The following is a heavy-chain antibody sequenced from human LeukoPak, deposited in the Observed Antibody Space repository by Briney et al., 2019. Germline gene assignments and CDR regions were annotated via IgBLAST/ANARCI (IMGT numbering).Heavy chain of an antibody. Sequence: SETLSLTCTVSGGSISSSSYYWGWIRQPPGKGLEWIGSIYYSGSTNYNPSLKSRVTISVDTSKNQFSLKLSSVTAADTAVYYCARYSGETAMVYEYFQHWGQGTLVTVSS. D-gene: IGHD5-18*01. V-gene: IGHV4-39*07. CDR1: GGSISSSSYY. CDR2: IYYSGST. J-gene: IGHJ1*01. CDR3: ARYSGETAMVYEYFQH.